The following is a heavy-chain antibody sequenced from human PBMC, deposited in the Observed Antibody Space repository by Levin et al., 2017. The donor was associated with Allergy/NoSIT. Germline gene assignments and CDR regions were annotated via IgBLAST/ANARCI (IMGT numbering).Heavy chain of an antibody. CDR2: INYRGGT. V-gene: IGHV4-61*01. Sequence: SQTLSLPCSVSGGSVSSGTYYWSWIRRPPGKGLEWIGYINYRGGTKYNPSLKSRVTISVDTSKNEFSLKLTSVTAADTAVYYCARNRIIVSGGNDYYYGMDVWGQGTTVTVSS. D-gene: IGHD5/OR15-5a*01. J-gene: IGHJ6*02. CDR1: GGSVSSGTYY. CDR3: ARNRIIVSGGNDYYYGMDV.